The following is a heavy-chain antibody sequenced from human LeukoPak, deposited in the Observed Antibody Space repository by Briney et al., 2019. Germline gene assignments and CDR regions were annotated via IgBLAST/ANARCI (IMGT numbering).Heavy chain of an antibody. CDR3: ARDRGYCSRTSCYLYYFDY. Sequence: GGSLRLSCAASGFTFSSYSMNWVRQAPGKGLEWVSYISSSSSTIYYADSVKGRFTISRDNAKDSLYLQMNSLRAEDTAVYFCARDRGYCSRTSCYLYYFDYWGQGTLVTVSS. D-gene: IGHD2-2*01. V-gene: IGHV3-48*01. CDR1: GFTFSSYS. J-gene: IGHJ4*02. CDR2: ISSSSSTI.